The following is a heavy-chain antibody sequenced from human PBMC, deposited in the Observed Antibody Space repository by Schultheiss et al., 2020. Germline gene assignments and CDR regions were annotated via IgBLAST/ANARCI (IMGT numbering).Heavy chain of an antibody. Sequence: SQPLSLTCTVSGGSISSSSYYWSWIRQPPGKGLEWIGEIYHSGSTNYNPSLKSRVTISVDKSKNQFSLKLSSVTAADTAVYYCARAYGSGSYFPLDYWGQGTLVTVAS. D-gene: IGHD3-10*01. CDR1: GGSISSSSYY. V-gene: IGHV4-39*07. CDR3: ARAYGSGSYFPLDY. CDR2: IYHSGST. J-gene: IGHJ4*02.